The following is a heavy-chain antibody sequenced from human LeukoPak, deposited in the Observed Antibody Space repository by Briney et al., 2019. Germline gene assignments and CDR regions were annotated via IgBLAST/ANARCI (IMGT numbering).Heavy chain of an antibody. J-gene: IGHJ4*02. Sequence: KTGGSLSLSCAASGFTFSSYSMNWVRQAPGKGLEWVSSISSSSSYIYYADSVKGRLTISRDNAKNSLYLQMNSLRAEDTAVYYCARELWFSGDDYWGQGTLVTVSS. V-gene: IGHV3-21*01. CDR2: ISSSSSYI. CDR3: ARELWFSGDDY. D-gene: IGHD3-10*01. CDR1: GFTFSSYS.